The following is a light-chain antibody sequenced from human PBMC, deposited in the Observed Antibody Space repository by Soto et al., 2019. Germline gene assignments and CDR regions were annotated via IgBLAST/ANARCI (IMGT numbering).Light chain of an antibody. CDR2: GAS. V-gene: IGKV3-15*01. Sequence: EIVMTQSPATLSVSPGERATLSCRASQSVSSNLAWYQQKPGQAPRLLIFGASTRATGIPARFSGSGSETEFTLTISSLQSEDFAVYYCQQYNAWPLTFGGGTKVEIQ. CDR1: QSVSSN. CDR3: QQYNAWPLT. J-gene: IGKJ4*01.